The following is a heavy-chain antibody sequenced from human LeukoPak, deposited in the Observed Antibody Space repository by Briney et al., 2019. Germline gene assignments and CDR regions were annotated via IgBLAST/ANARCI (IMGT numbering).Heavy chain of an antibody. D-gene: IGHD1/OR15-1a*01. CDR2: IYPGDSDT. Sequence: GESPKISCKGSGYSFTSYWIGWVRQMPGKGLEWMGIIYPGDSDTRYSPSFQGQVTISADKSISTAYLQWSSLKASDTAMYYCASSYNWNSYYYYMDVWGKGTTVTVSS. CDR3: ASSYNWNSYYYYMDV. CDR1: GYSFTSYW. J-gene: IGHJ6*03. V-gene: IGHV5-51*01.